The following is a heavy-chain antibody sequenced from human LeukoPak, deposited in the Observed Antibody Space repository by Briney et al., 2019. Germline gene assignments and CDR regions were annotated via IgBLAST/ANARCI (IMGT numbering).Heavy chain of an antibody. CDR3: ARDLSPRYSGYWADAFDT. CDR1: GFTFSDYW. Sequence: GGSLRLSCAASGFTFSDYWMTWVRQAPGKGLEWVANIKQDGSVKNYVDSVKGRFTISRDNAKNSLFLQMNSLRVEDTAVYYCARDLSPRYSGYWADAFDTWGQGTMVTVSS. V-gene: IGHV3-7*01. CDR2: IKQDGSVK. D-gene: IGHD6-13*01. J-gene: IGHJ3*02.